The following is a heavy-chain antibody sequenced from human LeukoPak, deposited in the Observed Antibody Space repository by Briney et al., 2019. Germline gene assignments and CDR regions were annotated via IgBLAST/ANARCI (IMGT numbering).Heavy chain of an antibody. V-gene: IGHV1-2*02. D-gene: IGHD3-3*02. J-gene: IGHJ4*02. CDR3: AREVSGISDFDY. CDR2: INTNSGGT. Sequence: ASVNVSCKASGYKFTGYYMHWVRQAPGQGLEWMGWINTNSGGTNYALEFQGRVTMTRDTSITTAYMELSSLRSDDTAVYYCAREVSGISDFDYWGQGTLVTVSS. CDR1: GYKFTGYY.